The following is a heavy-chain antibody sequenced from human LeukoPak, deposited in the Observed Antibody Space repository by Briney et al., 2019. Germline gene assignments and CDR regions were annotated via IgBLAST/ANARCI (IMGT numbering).Heavy chain of an antibody. D-gene: IGHD3-22*01. J-gene: IGHJ4*02. V-gene: IGHV3-7*01. CDR3: ARDWCAYYHFFDF. CDR2: IKQDGSER. CDR1: GFSMRVDG. Sequence: GGTLRLSCEASGFSMRVDGMSWGRQAPRKGLELVGNIKQDGSERNYVDSVKGRFSIYRDNAKKSLYLQMDSLRAEDAAVYYCARDWCAYYHFFDFWGQGTVVTVSS.